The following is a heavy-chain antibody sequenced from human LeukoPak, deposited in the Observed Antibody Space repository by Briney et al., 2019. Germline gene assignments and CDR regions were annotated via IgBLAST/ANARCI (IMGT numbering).Heavy chain of an antibody. V-gene: IGHV3-23*01. CDR2: IRASGDRT. CDR3: AVLAVPAVGY. J-gene: IGHJ4*02. D-gene: IGHD2-15*01. CDR1: GFTFINYG. Sequence: GGSLRLSCVVSGFTFINYGMSWVRQAPGKGLEWVSTIRASGDRTYYAESVKGRFTMSGDKSKNTLYLQMSNLRAEDTAVYHCAVLAVPAVGYWGQGTQVIVSS.